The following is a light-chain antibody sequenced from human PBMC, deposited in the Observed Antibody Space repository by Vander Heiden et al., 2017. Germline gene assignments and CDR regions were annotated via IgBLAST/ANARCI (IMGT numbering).Light chain of an antibody. J-gene: IGLJ3*02. CDR1: SSDVGGYNY. V-gene: IGLV2-8*01. CDR3: SSYADRFWV. CDR2: EVT. Sequence: QSALTQPPSASGSPGQSVTISCAGTSSDVGGYNYVSWYQQHPGKVPKLIIYEVTKRPSGVPVRFSGSKSGNTASLTVSGLQAEDEADYYCSSYADRFWVFGGGTKVTVL.